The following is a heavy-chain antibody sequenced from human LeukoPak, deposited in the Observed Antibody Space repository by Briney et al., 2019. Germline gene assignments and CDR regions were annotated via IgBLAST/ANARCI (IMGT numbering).Heavy chain of an antibody. CDR2: LNPNNGDT. CDR1: GYTVTANY. CDR3: ARAGRNWFDP. J-gene: IGHJ5*02. V-gene: IGHV1-2*06. Sequence: ASVKVSCKASGYTVTANYMHWVRQAPGQRLEWMGRLNPNNGDTTDAHKLQGRVTMTRDTSISTAYMELSSLRSDDTAVYYCARAGRNWFDPWGQGTLVTVSS.